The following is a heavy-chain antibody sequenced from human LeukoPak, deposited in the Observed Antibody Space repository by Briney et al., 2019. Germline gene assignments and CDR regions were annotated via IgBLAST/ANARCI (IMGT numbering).Heavy chain of an antibody. V-gene: IGHV3-21*01. D-gene: IGHD5-12*01. CDR3: ARLSGYSGYVPFDY. CDR2: ISSDSSYI. CDR1: GFIFSTYT. Sequence: PGGSLRLSCAASGFIFSTYTMNWVRQAPGKGLEWVSFISSDSSYIYYADSVKGRFTISRDNSKNTLYLQMNSLRAEDTAVYYCARLSGYSGYVPFDYWGQGTLVTVSS. J-gene: IGHJ4*02.